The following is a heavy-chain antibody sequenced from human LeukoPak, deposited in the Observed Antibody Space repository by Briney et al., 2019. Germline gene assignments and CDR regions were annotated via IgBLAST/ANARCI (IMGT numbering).Heavy chain of an antibody. D-gene: IGHD4/OR15-4a*01. CDR3: ARHHKLTWETEYYGMDV. Sequence: GASVKVSCKASGYTFTDYYIHWVRQAPGQGLEWMGWISPNSGGTNYAQKFQGRVTMTRDTSISTAYMELSSLRSEDTAVYYCARHHKLTWETEYYGMDVWGQGTTVTVSS. J-gene: IGHJ6*02. V-gene: IGHV1-2*02. CDR2: ISPNSGGT. CDR1: GYTFTDYY.